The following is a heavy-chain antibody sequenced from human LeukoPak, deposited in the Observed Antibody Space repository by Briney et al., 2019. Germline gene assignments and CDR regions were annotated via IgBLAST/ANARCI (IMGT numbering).Heavy chain of an antibody. Sequence: PGRSLRLSCAASGFTFSSYAMHWVRQAPGKGLEWVAVISYDGSNKYYADSVKGRFTISRDNSKNTLCLQMNSLRAEDTAVYYCARGVSKVGSWYSSVLYGMDVWGQGTTVTVSS. CDR2: ISYDGSNK. D-gene: IGHD6-13*01. CDR1: GFTFSSYA. V-gene: IGHV3-30-3*01. CDR3: ARGVSKVGSWYSSVLYGMDV. J-gene: IGHJ6*02.